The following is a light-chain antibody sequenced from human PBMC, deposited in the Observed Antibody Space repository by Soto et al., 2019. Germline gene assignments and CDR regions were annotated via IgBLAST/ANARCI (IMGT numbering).Light chain of an antibody. Sequence: EIVLTQSPGTLSLSPGERATLSCRASQSVSHNYLAWYQQKPGQAPRLLIYGASNRATGIQDRFSGSGSGTEFTLTIRRLEPEDFAVYYCQQYGSSGTCGQGTRVDIK. V-gene: IGKV3-20*01. CDR1: QSVSHNY. CDR3: QQYGSSGT. CDR2: GAS. J-gene: IGKJ1*01.